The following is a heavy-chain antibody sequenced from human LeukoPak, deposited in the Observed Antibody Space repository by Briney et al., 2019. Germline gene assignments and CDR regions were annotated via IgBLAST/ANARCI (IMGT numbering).Heavy chain of an antibody. V-gene: IGHV4-38-2*01. CDR3: ARLDIVVVPAAIEY. D-gene: IGHD2-2*02. J-gene: IGHJ4*02. CDR2: IYHSGST. CDR1: GYSISSGYY. Sequence: SETLSLTCAVSGYSISSGYYWGWIRQPPGKGLEWIGSIYHSGSTCYNPSLKSRVTISVDTSKNQFSLKLSSVTAADTAVYYCARLDIVVVPAAIEYWGQGTLVTVSS.